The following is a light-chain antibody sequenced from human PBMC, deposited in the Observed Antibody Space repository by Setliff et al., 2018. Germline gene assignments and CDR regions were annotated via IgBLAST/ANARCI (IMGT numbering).Light chain of an antibody. Sequence: QAVVTQEPSLTVSPGGTVTLTCSSSTGAVTSGFYPNWFQQKPGQAPKSLIYDTYNKYSWTPARFSGSLLGGKAVLTLSGVQPEDEADYYCLLYFSGTYVFGTGTKVT. V-gene: IGLV7-43*01. CDR3: LLYFSGTYV. CDR1: TGAVTSGFY. J-gene: IGLJ1*01. CDR2: DTY.